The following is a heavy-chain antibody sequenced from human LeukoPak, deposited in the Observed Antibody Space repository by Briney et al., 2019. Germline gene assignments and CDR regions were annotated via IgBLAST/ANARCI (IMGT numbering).Heavy chain of an antibody. D-gene: IGHD3-22*01. CDR1: GYTFTSYG. CDR2: ISAYNGNT. J-gene: IGHJ4*02. V-gene: IGHV1-18*01. CDR3: ARDSFNYYDSSGYYPSSFDY. Sequence: ASVKVSCKASGYTFTSYGISWVRQAPGQGLEWMGWISAYNGNTNYAQKLQGRVTMTTDTSTSTAYMELSSLRSEDTAVYYCARDSFNYYDSSGYYPSSFDYWGQGTLVTVSS.